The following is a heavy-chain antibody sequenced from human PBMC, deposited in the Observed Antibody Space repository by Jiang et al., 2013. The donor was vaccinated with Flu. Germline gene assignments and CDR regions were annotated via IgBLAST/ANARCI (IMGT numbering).Heavy chain of an antibody. Sequence: VQLLESGGGLVQPGGSLRLSCAASGFTFSSYVMSWVRQAPGKGLEWVSAVSGSGIITYYADSVKGRFTISRDNSKNTLYLQMNSLRAEDTALYYCAKEKDRYFDCFDYWGQGTLVTVSS. V-gene: IGHV3-23*01. CDR3: AKEKDRYFDCFDY. CDR1: GFTFSSYV. CDR2: VSGSGIIT. D-gene: IGHD3-9*01. J-gene: IGHJ4*02.